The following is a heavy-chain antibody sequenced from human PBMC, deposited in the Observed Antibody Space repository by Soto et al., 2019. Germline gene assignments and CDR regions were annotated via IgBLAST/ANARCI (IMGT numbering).Heavy chain of an antibody. Sequence: PSETLSLTCTVSGGSISSYYWSWIRQPPGKGLEWIGYIYYSGSTYYNPSLKSRVTISVDTSKNQFSLKLSSVTAADTAVYYCARDFPSSTGTDSWGQGTLVTVSS. V-gene: IGHV4-59*06. CDR2: IYYSGST. CDR3: ARDFPSSTGTDS. CDR1: GGSISSYY. J-gene: IGHJ5*01. D-gene: IGHD1-1*01.